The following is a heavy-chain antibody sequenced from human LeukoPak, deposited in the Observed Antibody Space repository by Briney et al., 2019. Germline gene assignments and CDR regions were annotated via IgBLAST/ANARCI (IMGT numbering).Heavy chain of an antibody. J-gene: IGHJ3*02. V-gene: IGHV3-30-3*01. CDR1: GFTFSSYA. Sequence: PGRSLRLSCAASGFTFSSYAMHWVRQAPGKGLEWVAVISYDGSNKYYADSVKGRFTISRDNSKNTLYLQMNSLRAEDTAVYYCARDLDSSGYYYVVAGSTFDIWGQGTMVTVSS. CDR2: ISYDGSNK. CDR3: ARDLDSSGYYYVVAGSTFDI. D-gene: IGHD3-22*01.